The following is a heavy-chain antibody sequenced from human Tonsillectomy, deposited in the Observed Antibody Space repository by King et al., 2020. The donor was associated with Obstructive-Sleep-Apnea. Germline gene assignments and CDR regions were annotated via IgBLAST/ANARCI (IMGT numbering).Heavy chain of an antibody. D-gene: IGHD2-21*01. CDR3: ARLIGALVDY. CDR1: GFTFSNYA. J-gene: IGHJ4*02. CDR2: IRYDGSDK. Sequence: QVQLVESGGGVVQPGGSLRLSCAASGFTFSNYAMHWVRQAPGKGLEWVAFIRYDGSDKKYADSVKGRFSISRDDSKNTLYLQMNSLRAEDTAVFYCARLIGALVDYWGQGTGVTVSS. V-gene: IGHV3-30*02.